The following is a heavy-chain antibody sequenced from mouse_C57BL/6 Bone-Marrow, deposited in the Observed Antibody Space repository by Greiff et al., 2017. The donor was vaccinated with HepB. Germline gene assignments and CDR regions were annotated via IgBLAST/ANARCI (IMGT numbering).Heavy chain of an antibody. CDR1: GFTFSSYA. V-gene: IGHV5-4*01. J-gene: IGHJ3*01. D-gene: IGHD2-4*01. Sequence: VKLVESGGGLVKPGGSLTLSCAASGFTFSSYAMSWVRQTPEKRLEWVATISDGGSYTYYPHNVKGRFTISRDNAKNNQYMQMSHLTSEDTAMYYDAREGDYDYDVGYFAYWGQGTLVTVSA. CDR3: AREGDYDYDVGYFAY. CDR2: ISDGGSYT.